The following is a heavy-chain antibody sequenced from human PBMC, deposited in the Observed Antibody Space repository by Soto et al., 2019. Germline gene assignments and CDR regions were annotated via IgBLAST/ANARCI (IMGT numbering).Heavy chain of an antibody. CDR1: GGSISSYY. D-gene: IGHD3-9*01. V-gene: IGHV4-59*01. Sequence: PETLSLTCTVSGGSISSYYWSWIRQPPGKGLEWIGYIYYSGSTNYNPSLKSRVTISVDTSKNQFSLKLSSVTAADTAVYYCARVPYYDILTGRYYYYYGMDVWGQGTTVTVSS. J-gene: IGHJ6*02. CDR2: IYYSGST. CDR3: ARVPYYDILTGRYYYYYGMDV.